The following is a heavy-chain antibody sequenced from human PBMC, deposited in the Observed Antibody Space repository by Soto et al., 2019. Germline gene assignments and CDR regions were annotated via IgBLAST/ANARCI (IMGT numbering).Heavy chain of an antibody. CDR2: IYYSGST. J-gene: IGHJ5*02. D-gene: IGHD5-12*01. CDR3: ARSRSPTQASGYALTWFDP. CDR1: GDSISSYY. Sequence: SETLSLTCTVSGDSISSYYWSWIRQPPGKGLEWIGYIYYSGSTNYNPSLKSRVTISVDTSKNQFSLKLSSVTAADTAVYYCARSRSPTQASGYALTWFDPWGQGTLVTVSS. V-gene: IGHV4-59*08.